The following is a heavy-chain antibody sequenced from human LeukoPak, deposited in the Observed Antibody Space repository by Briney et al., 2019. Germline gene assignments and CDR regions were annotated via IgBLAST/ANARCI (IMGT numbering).Heavy chain of an antibody. J-gene: IGHJ4*02. V-gene: IGHV3-30-3*02. CDR1: GFTFSSCA. D-gene: IGHD1-14*01. CDR2: ISYDGSNK. CDR3: AKRNRTTMATD. Sequence: GGSLRPSCAASGFTFSSCAMHWVRQAPGKGLEWVAVISYDGSNKYYADSVKGRFTISRDNSKNTLYLQMNSLRAEDTAVYYCAKRNRTTMATDWGQGTLVTVSS.